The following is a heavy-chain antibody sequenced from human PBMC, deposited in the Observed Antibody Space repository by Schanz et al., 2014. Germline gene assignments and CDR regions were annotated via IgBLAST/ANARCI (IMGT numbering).Heavy chain of an antibody. CDR3: AKHRHYADNNGYPGIDY. V-gene: IGHV3-23*04. CDR2: ISGRGDST. D-gene: IGHD3-16*01. CDR1: GFSFSPYA. J-gene: IGHJ4*02. Sequence: EVQLVESGGGLAQPGGSLSLSCAASGFSFSPYAMNGVRQAPGKGLEWVSLISGRGDSTHYADSVKGRFTISRDNSRKTLSLQMNSLRAEDTAVYYCAKHRHYADNNGYPGIDYWGQGTLVTVS.